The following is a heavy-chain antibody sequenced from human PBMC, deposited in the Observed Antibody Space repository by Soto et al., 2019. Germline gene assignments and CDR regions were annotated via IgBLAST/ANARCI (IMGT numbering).Heavy chain of an antibody. V-gene: IGHV4-39*01. CDR2: FYYTGST. J-gene: IGHJ6*03. D-gene: IGHD3-3*01. Sequence: QLQLQESGPGLVKPSETLSLTCVVSGDSMTRGSYYWAWLRQPPGKGLEWLGSFYYTGSTNYNPSLKRRFAVSAGTSNNQFSLRLSSLTAADTAVYYCAGHRDFGNGYFTAPMDVWGKGTPVAVSS. CDR3: AGHRDFGNGYFTAPMDV. CDR1: GDSMTRGSYY.